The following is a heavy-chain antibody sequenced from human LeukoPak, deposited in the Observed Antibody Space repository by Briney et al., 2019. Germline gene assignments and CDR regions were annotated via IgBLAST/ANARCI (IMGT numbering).Heavy chain of an antibody. D-gene: IGHD3-22*01. CDR3: AKDHYYDSSGYLDAFDI. CDR2: ISTSGGST. J-gene: IGHJ3*02. V-gene: IGHV3-23*01. Sequence: PGGSLRLSCAASGFTFSSDAMSWVRQVPGKGLEWVSAISTSGGSTNYADSVKGRFTISRDNSKNTLYLQMNSLRAEDTAVYYCAKDHYYDSSGYLDAFDIWGQGTMVTVSS. CDR1: GFTFSSDA.